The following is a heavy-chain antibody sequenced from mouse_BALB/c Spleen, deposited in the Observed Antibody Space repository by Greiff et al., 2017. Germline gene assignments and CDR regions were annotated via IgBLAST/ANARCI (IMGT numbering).Heavy chain of an antibody. CDR2: IWAGGST. CDR3: ARDGYYSLDY. CDR1: GFSLTSYG. V-gene: IGHV2-9*02. J-gene: IGHJ2*01. D-gene: IGHD2-3*01. Sequence: QVQLQQSGPGLVQPSQSLSITCTVSGFSLTSYGVHWVRQSPGKGLEWLGVIWAGGSTNYNSALMSRLSISKDNSKSQVFLKMNSLQTDDTAMYYCARDGYYSLDYWGQGTTLTVSS.